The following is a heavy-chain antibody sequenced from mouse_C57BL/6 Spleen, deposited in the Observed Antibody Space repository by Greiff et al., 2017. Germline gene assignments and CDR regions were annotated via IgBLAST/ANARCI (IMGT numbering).Heavy chain of an antibody. CDR2: ISSGGDYI. V-gene: IGHV5-9-1*02. CDR3: TREGLRPWYFDV. D-gene: IGHD1-2*01. Sequence: EVKLVESGEGLVKPGGSLKLSCAASGFTFSSYAMSWVRQTPEKRLEWVAYISSGGDYIYYADTVKGRFTISRDNARNTLYLQMSSLKSEDTAMYYCTREGLRPWYFDVWGTGTTVTVSS. CDR1: GFTFSSYA. J-gene: IGHJ1*03.